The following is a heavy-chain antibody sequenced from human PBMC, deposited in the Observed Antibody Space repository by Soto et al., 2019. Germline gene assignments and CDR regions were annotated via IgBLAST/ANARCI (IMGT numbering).Heavy chain of an antibody. J-gene: IGHJ4*02. CDR1: GGSFSGYY. V-gene: IGHV4-34*01. CDR2: INHSGST. CDR3: ARANYYDSSGDY. Sequence: SETLSLTCAVYGGSFSGYYWSWIRQPPGKGLEWIGEINHSGSTNYNPSLKSRVTISVDTSKNQFSLKLSSVTAADTAVYYCARANYYDSSGDYWGQGTMVTVYS. D-gene: IGHD3-22*01.